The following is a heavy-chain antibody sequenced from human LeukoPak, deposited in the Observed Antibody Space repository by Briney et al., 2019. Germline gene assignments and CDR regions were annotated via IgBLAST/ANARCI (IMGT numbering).Heavy chain of an antibody. V-gene: IGHV1-18*04. D-gene: IGHD2-15*01. J-gene: IGHJ6*03. Sequence: GASVKVSCKASGYTFTGYYIHWVRQAPGQGLEWMGWISAYNGNTNYAQKLQGRVTMTTDTSTSTAYMELRSLRSDDTAVYYCARSYCSGGSCSYYYYYMDVWGKGTTVTISS. CDR2: ISAYNGNT. CDR1: GYTFTGYY. CDR3: ARSYCSGGSCSYYYYYMDV.